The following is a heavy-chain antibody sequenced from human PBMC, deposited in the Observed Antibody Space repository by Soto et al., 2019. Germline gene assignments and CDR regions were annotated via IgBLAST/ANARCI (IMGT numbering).Heavy chain of an antibody. V-gene: IGHV3-30*04. Sequence: QVQVVESGGGVVQPGRSLRLSCAASGFTFSNSAVHWVRQAPGKGLEWVAVISNDGKPTYYTDSVRGRFTISRDKSNHTIYLHMDSLRLEDTAVYYCAKDRGIYGDYPPPSFYAMDVWGQGTTVTVSS. CDR1: GFTFSNSA. D-gene: IGHD5-12*01. CDR2: ISNDGKPT. J-gene: IGHJ6*02. CDR3: AKDRGIYGDYPPPSFYAMDV.